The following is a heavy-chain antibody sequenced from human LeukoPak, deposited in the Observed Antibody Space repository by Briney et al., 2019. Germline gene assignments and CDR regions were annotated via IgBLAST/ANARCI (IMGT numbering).Heavy chain of an antibody. CDR2: IYPGDSET. J-gene: IGHJ5*02. CDR3: ARASAIIPIGWFDA. CDR1: GDRLTNNW. V-gene: IGHV5-51*01. Sequence: GESLKISCKISGDRLTNNWIGWVRQVPGKGLEWLGLIYPGDSETTYSPSFQGQVTISADKSLSTAYLQWSSLRASDTAMYYCARASAIIPIGWFDAWGQGTQVSVSS.